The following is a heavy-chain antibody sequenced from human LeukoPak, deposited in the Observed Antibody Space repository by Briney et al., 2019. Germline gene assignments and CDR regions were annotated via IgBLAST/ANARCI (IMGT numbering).Heavy chain of an antibody. D-gene: IGHD6-13*01. Sequence: GGSLRLSCAASGFTFSSYGMHWVRQAPGKGLEWVALISYDGSDKYYADSVKGRFTISRDNSKNTLYLQMNSLRAEDTAVYYCARDFKGHSSSFRDWGQGTLVTVSS. CDR2: ISYDGSDK. J-gene: IGHJ4*02. V-gene: IGHV3-30*03. CDR1: GFTFSSYG. CDR3: ARDFKGHSSSFRD.